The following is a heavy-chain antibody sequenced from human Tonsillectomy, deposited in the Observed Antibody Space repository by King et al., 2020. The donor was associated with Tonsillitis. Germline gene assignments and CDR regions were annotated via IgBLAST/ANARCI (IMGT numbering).Heavy chain of an antibody. V-gene: IGHV3-23*04. D-gene: IGHD3-3*01. Sequence: VQLVESGGGLVQPGGSLRLSCAASGFTFSSYAMSWVRQAPGKGLEWVSAISGSGGSTYYADSVKGRFTISRDNSKNTLYMQMNSLRAEDTAVYYCAAENTRGVDTYYDFWSGYLSQTFDYWGQGTLVTVSS. CDR1: GFTFSSYA. CDR3: AAENTRGVDTYYDFWSGYLSQTFDY. J-gene: IGHJ4*02. CDR2: ISGSGGST.